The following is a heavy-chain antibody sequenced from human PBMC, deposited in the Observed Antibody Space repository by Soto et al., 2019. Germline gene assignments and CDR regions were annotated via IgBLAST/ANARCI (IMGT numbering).Heavy chain of an antibody. J-gene: IGHJ4*02. D-gene: IGHD6-6*01. CDR3: ARDASLVKGRGGYYFDY. V-gene: IGHV4-30-4*01. CDR1: GGSISSGDYY. Sequence: NPSETLSLTCTVSGGSISSGDYYWSWIRQPPGKGLEWIGYIYYSGSTYYNPSLKSRVTISVDTSKNQFSLKLSSVTAADTAVYYCARDASLVKGRGGYYFDYWGQGTLVTVSS. CDR2: IYYSGST.